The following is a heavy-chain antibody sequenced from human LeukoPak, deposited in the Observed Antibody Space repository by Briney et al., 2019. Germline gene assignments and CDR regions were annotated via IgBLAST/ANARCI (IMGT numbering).Heavy chain of an antibody. CDR3: ARGKNGDSLFDY. CDR2: INSDGSDT. D-gene: IGHD4-17*01. V-gene: IGHV3-74*01. CDR1: GFTFSSYL. J-gene: IGHJ4*02. Sequence: GGSLRLSGAASGFTFSSYLMHWVRQAPGKGLVWVSGINSDGSDTDYADSVKGRFTISRDNAKSTLSLQMNSLRAEDTAVYYCARGKNGDSLFDYWGQGTLVIVSS.